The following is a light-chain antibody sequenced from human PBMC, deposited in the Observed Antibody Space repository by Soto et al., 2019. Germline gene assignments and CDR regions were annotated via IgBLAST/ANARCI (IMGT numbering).Light chain of an antibody. V-gene: IGKV1-17*01. J-gene: IGKJ5*01. Sequence: DIQMTQSPSSLSASVGDRVTITCRASQGVRNDLGWYQQRPGKAPKRLIYAASSLETRVPSRFSGRGSGTDFTFTISSLQPEDIATYYCQQYQYLITFGQGTRLEIK. CDR1: QGVRND. CDR3: QQYQYLIT. CDR2: AAS.